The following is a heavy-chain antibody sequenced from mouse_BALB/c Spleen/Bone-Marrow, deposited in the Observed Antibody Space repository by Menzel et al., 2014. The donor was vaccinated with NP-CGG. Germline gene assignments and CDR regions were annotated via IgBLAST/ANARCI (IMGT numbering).Heavy chain of an antibody. CDR2: INYDGNN. J-gene: IGHJ4*01. Sequence: EVQRVESGPGLVKPSQSLSLTCSVTGYSITSGYYWNWIRQFPGNKLEWMGYINYDGNNNYNPSLKSRISITRDTSKNQFFLKLNSVTTEDTATYHCAIPRYGSMDYWGQGTSVTVSS. V-gene: IGHV3-6*02. CDR3: AIPRYGSMDY. D-gene: IGHD2-14*01. CDR1: GYSITSGYY.